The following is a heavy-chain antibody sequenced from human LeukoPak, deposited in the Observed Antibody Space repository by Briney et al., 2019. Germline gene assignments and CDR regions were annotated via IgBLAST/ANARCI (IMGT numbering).Heavy chain of an antibody. J-gene: IGHJ4*02. CDR2: IDYSGNT. CDR1: GDSSSSSIYY. V-gene: IGHV4-39*07. Sequence: SETLSLTCAVSGDSSSSSIYYWGWVRQPPGKGLEWIGSIDYSGNTYYNPSLKSRATISTDTSRSQFSLNLSSVTAADTAVYYCTREYTLYRSGWFLDYWGQGTVVTVSS. CDR3: TREYTLYRSGWFLDY. D-gene: IGHD6-19*01.